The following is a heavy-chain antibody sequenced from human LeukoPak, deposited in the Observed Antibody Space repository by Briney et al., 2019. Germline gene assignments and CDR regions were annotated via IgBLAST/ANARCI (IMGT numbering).Heavy chain of an antibody. CDR3: AKLGGERQIDP. J-gene: IGHJ5*02. CDR1: GFTFSSYA. CDR2: ISGSGGTT. D-gene: IGHD1-1*01. V-gene: IGHV3-23*01. Sequence: GGSLRLSCAASGFTFSSYAMSWVRQAPGKGLEWVSGISGSGGTTSYTDSVKGRFTISRDNSKSTLYLQMNSLRAEDTAVYYCAKLGGERQIDPGGQGTLVTVSS.